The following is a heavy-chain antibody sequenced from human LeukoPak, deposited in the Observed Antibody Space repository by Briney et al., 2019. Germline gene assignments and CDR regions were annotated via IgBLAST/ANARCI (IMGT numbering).Heavy chain of an antibody. V-gene: IGHV3-9*01. D-gene: IGHD3-16*01. CDR3: AKAAPFSWNAFDI. Sequence: PGGSLRLSCAASGFTFDDYAMPWVRQAPGKGLEWVSGISWNSGSIGYADSVKGRFTISRDNAKNSLYLQMNSLRAEDTALYYCAKAAPFSWNAFDIWGQGTMVTVSS. J-gene: IGHJ3*02. CDR1: GFTFDDYA. CDR2: ISWNSGSI.